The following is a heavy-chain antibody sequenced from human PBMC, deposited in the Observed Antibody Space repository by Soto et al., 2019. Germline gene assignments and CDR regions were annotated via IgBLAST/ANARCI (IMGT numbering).Heavy chain of an antibody. CDR1: GGSVSSGHYY. CDR2: ISYNGST. J-gene: IGHJ4*02. D-gene: IGHD6-19*01. Sequence: QVQLQESGPGLVRPSETLSLTCTVSGGSVSSGHYYWSWSRQPPGKGLEWIGYISYNGSTNYNPSLKSRVTISVDTSKNQFSLKMNSVTAADTAVYYCARSGAGSGWLGGQGTLVTVSS. V-gene: IGHV4-61*01. CDR3: ARSGAGSGWL.